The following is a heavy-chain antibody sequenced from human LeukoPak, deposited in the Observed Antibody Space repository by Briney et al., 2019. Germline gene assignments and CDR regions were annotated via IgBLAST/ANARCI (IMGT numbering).Heavy chain of an antibody. D-gene: IGHD6-13*01. CDR3: ARGGSSSSYYNNYGMDV. CDR1: GYSFTNFD. J-gene: IGHJ6*01. V-gene: IGHV1-8*01. Sequence: ALVTVSCKASGYSFTNFDINWVRQGSGQGLEWMGWMNPKRGNTGYAPRFQGRVTITRDTSINTAFMEVSSLRPDDTAIYYCARGGSSSSYYNNYGMDVWGQGTTITVSS. CDR2: MNPKRGNT.